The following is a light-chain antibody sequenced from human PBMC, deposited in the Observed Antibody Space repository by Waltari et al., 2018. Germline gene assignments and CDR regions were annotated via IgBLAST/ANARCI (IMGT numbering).Light chain of an antibody. J-gene: IGLJ2*01. V-gene: IGLV2-8*01. CDR1: SSDVGGFDY. Sequence: QSALTQPPSASGSPGQSVTISCTGTSSDVGGFDYVPWYQQAPGKVPRLMIYEVSKRPSGVPDRFSGSKSGNTASLTVSGLQVEDEADYYCSSFAGSSQMLFGGGTKLTVL. CDR3: SSFAGSSQML. CDR2: EVS.